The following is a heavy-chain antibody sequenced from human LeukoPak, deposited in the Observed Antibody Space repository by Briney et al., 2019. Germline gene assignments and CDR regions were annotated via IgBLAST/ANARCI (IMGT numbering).Heavy chain of an antibody. CDR1: GGTFSSYA. V-gene: IGHV1-69*13. D-gene: IGHD3-22*01. CDR2: IIPIFGTA. CDR3: ASYYDSSGYYVDY. Sequence: GASVKVSCKASGGTFSSYAISWVRQAPGQGLEWMGGIIPIFGTANYAQKFQGRVTITADESTSTAYTELSSLRSEDTAVYYCASYYDSSGYYVDYWGQGTLVTVSS. J-gene: IGHJ4*02.